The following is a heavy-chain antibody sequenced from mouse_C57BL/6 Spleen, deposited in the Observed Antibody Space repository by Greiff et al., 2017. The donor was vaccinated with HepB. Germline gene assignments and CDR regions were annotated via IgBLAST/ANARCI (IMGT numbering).Heavy chain of an antibody. V-gene: IGHV1-50*01. CDR1: GYTFTSYW. D-gene: IGHD1-1*01. J-gene: IGHJ4*01. Sequence: QVQLKQPGAELVKPGASVKLSCKASGYTFTSYWMQWVKQRPGQGLEWIGEIDPSDSYTNYNQKFKGKATLTVDTSSSTAYMQLSSLTSEDSAVYYCAPYITTVEAMDYWGQGTSVTVSS. CDR2: IDPSDSYT. CDR3: APYITTVEAMDY.